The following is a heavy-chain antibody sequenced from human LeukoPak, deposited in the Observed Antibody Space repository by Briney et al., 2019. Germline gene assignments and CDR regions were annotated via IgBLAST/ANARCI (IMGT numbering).Heavy chain of an antibody. CDR3: AKEVWFGELNYFDY. CDR2: IRYDGSNK. D-gene: IGHD3-10*01. CDR1: GFTFSSYG. J-gene: IGHJ4*02. Sequence: PGGSLRLSCAASGFTFSSYGMHWVRQAPGKGLEWVAFIRYDGSNKYYADSVKGRFTISRDNSKNTLYLQMNSLRAEDTAVYYCAKEVWFGELNYFDYWGQGTLVTVSS. V-gene: IGHV3-30*02.